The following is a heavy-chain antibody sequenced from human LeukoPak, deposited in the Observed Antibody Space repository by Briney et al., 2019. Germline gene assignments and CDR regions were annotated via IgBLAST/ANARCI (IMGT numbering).Heavy chain of an antibody. D-gene: IGHD1-26*01. Sequence: GGSLRLSCAASGFTFSSYGMSWVRQAPGKGLEWVSAISGSGGSTYYADSVKGRFTISRDNAKNSLYLQMNSLRAEDTALYYCARDRGNSGSYSFDYWGQGTLVTVSS. CDR1: GFTFSSYG. J-gene: IGHJ4*02. CDR2: ISGSGGST. CDR3: ARDRGNSGSYSFDY. V-gene: IGHV3-23*01.